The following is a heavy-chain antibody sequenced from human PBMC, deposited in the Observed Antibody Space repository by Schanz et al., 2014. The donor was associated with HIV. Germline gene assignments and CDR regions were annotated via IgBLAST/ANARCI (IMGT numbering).Heavy chain of an antibody. CDR2: ISYDGSNK. V-gene: IGHV3-30*18. CDR3: AKDRNHYDSRYRGKGNYYYYYGMDV. J-gene: IGHJ6*02. Sequence: VQLVESGGSLVQPGGSLRLSCAASGFTFSRYWMTWVRQAPGKGLEWVAVISYDGSNKKYADSVKGRFTISRDNSKNTLYLQMKSLRPEDTAVYYCAKDRNHYDSRYRGKGNYYYYYGMDVWGQGTTVTVSS. D-gene: IGHD3-22*01. CDR1: GFTFSRYW.